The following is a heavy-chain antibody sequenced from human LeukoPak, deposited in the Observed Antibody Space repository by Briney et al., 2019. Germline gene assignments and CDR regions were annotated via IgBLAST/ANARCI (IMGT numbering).Heavy chain of an antibody. CDR1: GYTFTGYY. V-gene: IGHV1-2*02. Sequence: ASVKVSCKASGYTFTGYYMHWVRQAPGQGLEWMGWINPNSGGTNYAQKFQGRVTMTRDTSISTAYMELSRLRSDDTAVYYCARATYSSSSVYFQHWGQGTLVTVSS. D-gene: IGHD6-6*01. CDR2: INPNSGGT. CDR3: ARATYSSSSVYFQH. J-gene: IGHJ1*01.